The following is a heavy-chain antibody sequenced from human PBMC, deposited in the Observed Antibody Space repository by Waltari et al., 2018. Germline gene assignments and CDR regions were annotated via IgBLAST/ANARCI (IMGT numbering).Heavy chain of an antibody. CDR2: MSPIRTDP. Sequence: QVQLVESGGGLVEPGGSLRLSCAGSGFSFNDHYMSWVRQAPGKGREGCSFMSPIRTDPNSADPAKGRFTISRDNARNSLFLQMNSLRPEDTAVYYCARGRDEYNPQPFDYWGQGTLVTVSS. D-gene: IGHD1-1*01. J-gene: IGHJ4*02. CDR3: ARGRDEYNPQPFDY. CDR1: GFSFNDHY. V-gene: IGHV3-11*06.